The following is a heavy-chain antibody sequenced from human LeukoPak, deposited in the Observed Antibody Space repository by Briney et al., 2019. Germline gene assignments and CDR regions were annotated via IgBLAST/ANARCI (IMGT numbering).Heavy chain of an antibody. D-gene: IGHD2-21*02. Sequence: NPGGSLRLSCAASGFTFSDYYMSWIRQAPGKGLEWVSYISSSSSYTNYADSVKGRFTISRDNARNSLYLQMNSLRAEDTAVYYCARDVVVTSSPDAFDIWGQGTMVTVSS. V-gene: IGHV3-11*05. CDR3: ARDVVVTSSPDAFDI. J-gene: IGHJ3*02. CDR1: GFTFSDYY. CDR2: ISSSSSYT.